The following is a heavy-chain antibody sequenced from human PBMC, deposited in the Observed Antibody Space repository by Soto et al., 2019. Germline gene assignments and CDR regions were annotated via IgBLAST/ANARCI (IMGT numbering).Heavy chain of an antibody. V-gene: IGHV3-30-3*01. CDR2: ISYDGSNK. J-gene: IGHJ4*02. D-gene: IGHD1-26*01. Sequence: GGSLRLSCAASGFTFSSYAMHWVRQAPGKGLEWVAVISYDGSNKYYADSVKGRFTISRDNSKNTLYLQMNSLRAEDTAVYYCARDLYSGSSGGYWGQGTLVTVSS. CDR3: ARDLYSGSSGGY. CDR1: GFTFSSYA.